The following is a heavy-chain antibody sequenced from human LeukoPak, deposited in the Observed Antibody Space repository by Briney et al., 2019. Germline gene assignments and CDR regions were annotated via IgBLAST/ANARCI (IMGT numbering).Heavy chain of an antibody. Sequence: GGSLRLSCVASGFTFTSYAMSWVRQASGKGLEWVSGITDNGRKTYYADSVKGRFSISRDNSKSTLYLQMSDLRAEDTAVYYCAKITVATTPNYWGQGTLVTVSS. J-gene: IGHJ4*02. CDR3: AKITVATTPNY. D-gene: IGHD3-10*01. V-gene: IGHV3-23*01. CDR1: GFTFTSYA. CDR2: ITDNGRKT.